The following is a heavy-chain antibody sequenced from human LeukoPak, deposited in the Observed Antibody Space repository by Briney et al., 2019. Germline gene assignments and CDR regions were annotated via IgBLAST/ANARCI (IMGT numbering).Heavy chain of an antibody. Sequence: PSETLSLTCTVSGGSISSYYWSWIRQPPGKGLEWIGYIYYSGSTNYNPSLKSRVTISVDTSKNQFSLKLSSVTAADTAVYYCARAYCGGDCVDYWGQGTLVTVSS. J-gene: IGHJ4*02. V-gene: IGHV4-59*01. CDR3: ARAYCGGDCVDY. D-gene: IGHD2-21*01. CDR1: GGSISSYY. CDR2: IYYSGST.